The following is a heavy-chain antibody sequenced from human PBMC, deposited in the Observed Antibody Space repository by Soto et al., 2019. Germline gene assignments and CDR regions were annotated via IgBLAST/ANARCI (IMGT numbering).Heavy chain of an antibody. D-gene: IGHD2-15*01. CDR2: IVVGSGNT. CDR1: GFSFTSSA. V-gene: IGHV1-58*01. Sequence: QMQLVQSGPEVKKPGTSVKVSWKASGFSFTSSAVQWVRQARGQRLEWIGWIVVGSGNTNYAQKFQERVTITRDMSTSTAYMELSSLRSEDTAVYYCAAPSLNYYYGMDVWGQGTTVTVSS. CDR3: AAPSLNYYYGMDV. J-gene: IGHJ6*02.